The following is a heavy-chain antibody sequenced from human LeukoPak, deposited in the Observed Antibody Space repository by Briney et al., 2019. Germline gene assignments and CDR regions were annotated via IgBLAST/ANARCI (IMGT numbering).Heavy chain of an antibody. D-gene: IGHD3-3*01. CDR2: SNHSGST. CDR1: GGSFSGYY. Sequence: SETLSLTCAVYGGSFSGYYWSWIRQPPGKGLEWIGESNHSGSTNYNPSLKSRVTISVDTSKNQFSLKLSSVTAADTAVYYCARGPNVSDFWSRYSYFQHWGRGTLVTVSS. J-gene: IGHJ1*01. CDR3: ARGPNVSDFWSRYSYFQH. V-gene: IGHV4-34*01.